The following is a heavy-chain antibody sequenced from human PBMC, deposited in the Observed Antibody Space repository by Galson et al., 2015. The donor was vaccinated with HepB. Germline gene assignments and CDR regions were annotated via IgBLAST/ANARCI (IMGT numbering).Heavy chain of an antibody. J-gene: IGHJ6*02. CDR1: GFTFSSYA. CDR2: ISGSGGST. D-gene: IGHD2-2*01. CDR3: AKWGDPNCSSTTCYCTYLFPSCGLDV. Sequence: SLRLSCAASGFTFSSYAMSWVRQAPGKGLEWVSAISGSGGSTYYADSVKGRFTISRDNSKNTLYLQMNSLRAEDTAVYYCAKWGDPNCSSTTCYCTYLFPSCGLDVWGQGTTVTVSS. V-gene: IGHV3-23*01.